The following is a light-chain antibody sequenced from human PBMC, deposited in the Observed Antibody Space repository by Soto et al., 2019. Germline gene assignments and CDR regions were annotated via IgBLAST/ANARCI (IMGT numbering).Light chain of an antibody. CDR3: LQHNNDPSS. J-gene: IGKJ1*01. Sequence: DIQMNQSPSAMYASVGDRVTLTCRESQGIRNALGWFQQRPGKVPKRLIYAASSLERGVPSRFSGSGAGTPFTLPMSRVPPAEVTTSCCLQHNNDPSSFGNGTK. CDR1: QGIRNA. V-gene: IGKV1-17*03. CDR2: AAS.